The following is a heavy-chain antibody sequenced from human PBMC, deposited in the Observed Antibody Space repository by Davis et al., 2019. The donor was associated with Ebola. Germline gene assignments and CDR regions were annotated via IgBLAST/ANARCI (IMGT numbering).Heavy chain of an antibody. D-gene: IGHD4-17*01. J-gene: IGHJ4*02. V-gene: IGHV4-34*01. Sequence: PSETLSLTCAVYGGSFSGYYWRWIRQPPGKGLEWIGEINHSGSTNYNPSLKSRVTISVDTSKNQFSLKLSSVTAADTAVYYCARVAPVTNSGALFDYWGQGTLVTVSS. CDR1: GGSFSGYY. CDR2: INHSGST. CDR3: ARVAPVTNSGALFDY.